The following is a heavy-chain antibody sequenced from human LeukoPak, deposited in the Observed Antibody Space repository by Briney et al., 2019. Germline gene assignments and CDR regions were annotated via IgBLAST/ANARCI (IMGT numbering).Heavy chain of an antibody. J-gene: IGHJ6*04. CDR2: ISSRGSPI. D-gene: IGHD2-2*01. CDR3: ARAVVVVTAARYGMDV. Sequence: GGSLRLSCAASGFTFSRYEMNWVRQAPGEGREWGSYISSRGSPIYYANSVKGRLNISRDNAKISLYLQMNTLRAEHKAVYYCARAVVVVTAARYGMDVWGKGPTVTVSS. V-gene: IGHV3-48*03. CDR1: GFTFSRYE.